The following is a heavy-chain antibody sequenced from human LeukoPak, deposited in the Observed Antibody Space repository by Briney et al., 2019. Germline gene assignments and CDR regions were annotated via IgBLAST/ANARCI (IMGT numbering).Heavy chain of an antibody. CDR1: GGSISSYY. CDR3: ARAPKGGSYGFYFDY. V-gene: IGHV4-4*07. Sequence: SETLSLTCAVSGGSISSYYWSWIRQPAGKGLEWIGRIYTSGSTNYNPSLKSRVTMSVDTSKNQFSLKLSSVTAADTAVYYCARAPKGGSYGFYFDYWGQGTLVTVSS. J-gene: IGHJ4*02. CDR2: IYTSGST. D-gene: IGHD1-26*01.